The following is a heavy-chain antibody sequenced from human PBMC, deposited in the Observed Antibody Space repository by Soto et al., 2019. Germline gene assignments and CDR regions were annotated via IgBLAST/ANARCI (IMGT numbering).Heavy chain of an antibody. Sequence: TLSLTCAVSGYSIRSGYFWGWIRQPPGKGLEWIGSMYHSGITYYNLSLKSRVTISVDTSKNQLSLKLSSATAADTTVYYCARSMYSTSAQIYYGMDVWGQGTTVTVSS. CDR3: ARSMYSTSAQIYYGMDV. D-gene: IGHD6-6*01. CDR1: GYSIRSGYF. V-gene: IGHV4-38-2*01. J-gene: IGHJ6*02. CDR2: MYHSGIT.